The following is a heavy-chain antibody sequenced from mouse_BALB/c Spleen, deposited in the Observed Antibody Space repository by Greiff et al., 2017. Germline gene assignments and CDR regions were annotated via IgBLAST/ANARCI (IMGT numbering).Heavy chain of an antibody. V-gene: IGHV5-17*02. CDR1: GFTFSSFG. J-gene: IGHJ2*01. Sequence: EVKVVESGGGLVQPGGSRKLSCAASGFTFSSFGMHWVRQAPEKGLEWVAYISSGSSTIYYADTVKGRFTISRDNPKNTLFLQMTSLRSEDTAMYYCARGGYHFDYWGQGTTLTVSS. CDR3: ARGGYHFDY. CDR2: ISSGSSTI. D-gene: IGHD1-2*01.